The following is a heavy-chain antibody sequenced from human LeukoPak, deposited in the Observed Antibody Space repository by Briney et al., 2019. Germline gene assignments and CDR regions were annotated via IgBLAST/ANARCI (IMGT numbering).Heavy chain of an antibody. CDR3: ARDRGVGATIDY. V-gene: IGHV3-74*01. CDR1: GFTFRSYW. CDR2: INSDGSST. Sequence: GGSLRLFCGSSGFTFRSYWMHWVRQAPGKGLVWVSRINSDGSSTSYADSVKGRFTLSRDNAKNTLYLQMNSLRAEDTAVYYCARDRGVGATIDYWGQGTLVTVSS. D-gene: IGHD1-26*01. J-gene: IGHJ4*02.